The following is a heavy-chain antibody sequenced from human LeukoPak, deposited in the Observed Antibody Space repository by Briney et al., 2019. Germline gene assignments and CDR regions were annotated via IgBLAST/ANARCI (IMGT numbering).Heavy chain of an antibody. CDR2: ISGSGDNT. CDR3: AKGSYYDSSGSFYFDY. V-gene: IGHV3-23*01. D-gene: IGHD3-22*01. J-gene: IGHJ4*02. Sequence: GGSLRLSCAASGFTFSSYAMSWVRQAPGKGLEWVSGISGSGDNTYYADSVKSRFTISRDNSKNTLYVQVNSLGTEDTAAYYCAKGSYYDSSGSFYFDYWGQGTLVTVSS. CDR1: GFTFSSYA.